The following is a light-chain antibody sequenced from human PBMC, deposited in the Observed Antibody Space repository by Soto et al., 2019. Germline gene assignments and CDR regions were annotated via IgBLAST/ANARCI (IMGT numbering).Light chain of an antibody. V-gene: IGLV1-40*01. CDR2: GNS. CDR1: SSNIGAGYD. CDR3: QSYDSSLSGSDVV. Sequence: QSVLTQPPSVSGAPGQRVTISCTGSSSNIGAGYDVHWYHQLPGTAPKLLIYGNSNRPSGVPDRFSGSKSGTSASLAITGLQAEDEADYYCQSYDSSLSGSDVVFGGGTQLTVL. J-gene: IGLJ2*01.